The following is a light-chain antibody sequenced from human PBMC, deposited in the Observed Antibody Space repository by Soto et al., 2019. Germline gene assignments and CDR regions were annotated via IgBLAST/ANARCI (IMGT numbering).Light chain of an antibody. CDR2: DAS. J-gene: IGKJ5*01. CDR3: QQRFNWQVT. CDR1: QSINNY. V-gene: IGKV3-11*01. Sequence: EIVLTQSPVTLSFSPGERSTLSCRASQSINNYLAWYQQKPCQAPRLLIYDASNRATGIPARFSGSGSGTDFTLTISSLEPEDFAVYYCQQRFNWQVTFGQGTRLEIK.